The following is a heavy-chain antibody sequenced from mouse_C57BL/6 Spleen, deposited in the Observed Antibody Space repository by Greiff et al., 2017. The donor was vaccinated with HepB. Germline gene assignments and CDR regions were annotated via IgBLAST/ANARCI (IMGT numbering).Heavy chain of an antibody. D-gene: IGHD2-5*01. CDR2: IRNKANGYTT. J-gene: IGHJ3*01. V-gene: IGHV7-3*01. CDR3: ASPYSNYEGWFAY. Sequence: EVMLVESGGGLVQPGGSLSLSCAASGFTFTDYYMSWVRQPPGKALEWLGFIRNKANGYTTEYSASVKGRFTISRDNSQSILYLQMNALRAEDSATYYCASPYSNYEGWFAYWGQGTLVTVSA. CDR1: GFTFTDYY.